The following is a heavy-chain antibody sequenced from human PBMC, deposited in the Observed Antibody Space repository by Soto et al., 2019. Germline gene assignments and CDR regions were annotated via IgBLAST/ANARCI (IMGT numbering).Heavy chain of an antibody. D-gene: IGHD6-19*01. J-gene: IGHJ5*02. CDR2: IYYSGST. CDR1: GGSISSYY. V-gene: IGHV4-59*08. CDR3: ARHGRSGRRNWFDP. Sequence: SETLSLTCTVSGGSISSYYWSWIRQPPGKGLEWIGYIYYSGSTNYNPSLKSRVTISVDTSKNQFSLKLSSVTAADTAVYYCARHGRSGRRNWFDPWGQGTLVTVSS.